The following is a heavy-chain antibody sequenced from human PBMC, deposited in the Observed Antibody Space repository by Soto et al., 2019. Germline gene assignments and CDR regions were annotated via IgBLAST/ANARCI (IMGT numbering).Heavy chain of an antibody. CDR2: INHSGST. Sequence: PSEALSLTCALYGGSFSGYYWSWIRQPPGKGLEWIGEINHSGSTNYNPSLKSRVTISVDTSKNQFSLKLSSVTAADTAVYYCARGRSWVYYYGMDVWGQGTTVTVSS. CDR3: ARGRSWVYYYGMDV. D-gene: IGHD2-15*01. V-gene: IGHV4-34*01. J-gene: IGHJ6*02. CDR1: GGSFSGYY.